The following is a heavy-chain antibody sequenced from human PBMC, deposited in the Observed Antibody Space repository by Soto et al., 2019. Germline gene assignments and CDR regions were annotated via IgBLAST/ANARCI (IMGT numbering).Heavy chain of an antibody. CDR3: AKAVELLQDDGMDV. J-gene: IGHJ6*02. Sequence: GGSLRLSCAASGFTFSSYAMSWVRQAPGKGLEWVSGISGSGGSTYYADSVKGRFTISRDNSKNTLYLQMNSLRAEDTAIYYCAKAVELLQDDGMDVWGPGTTVTISS. D-gene: IGHD3-10*01. CDR2: ISGSGGST. V-gene: IGHV3-23*01. CDR1: GFTFSSYA.